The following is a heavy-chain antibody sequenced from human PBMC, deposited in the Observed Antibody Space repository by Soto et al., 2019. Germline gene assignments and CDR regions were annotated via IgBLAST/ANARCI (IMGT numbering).Heavy chain of an antibody. J-gene: IGHJ3*02. V-gene: IGHV1-2*02. D-gene: IGHD5-18*01. CDR2: INPNSGGT. CDR3: ARAKGGGYSYGAFDI. CDR1: GYTFTGYY. Sequence: GASVKVSCKASGYTFTGYYMHWVRQAPGQGLEWMGWINPNSGGTNYAQKFQGRVTMTRDTSISTAYMELSRLRSDDTAVYYCARAKGGGYSYGAFDIWGQGTMVTVSS.